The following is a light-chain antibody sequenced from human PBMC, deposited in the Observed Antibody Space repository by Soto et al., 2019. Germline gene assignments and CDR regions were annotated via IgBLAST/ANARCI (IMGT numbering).Light chain of an antibody. CDR1: HTISSSY. J-gene: IGKJ1*01. Sequence: EIVLTQSPGTLSLSPGERATLSCRASHTISSSYLAWYQQKPGQAPRLLMYGISRRGTGIPDRFSGSGSGTDFTLTIIRLQPEDFAVYYCQQYVTSSPRTFGQGTKVEIK. V-gene: IGKV3-20*01. CDR2: GIS. CDR3: QQYVTSSPRT.